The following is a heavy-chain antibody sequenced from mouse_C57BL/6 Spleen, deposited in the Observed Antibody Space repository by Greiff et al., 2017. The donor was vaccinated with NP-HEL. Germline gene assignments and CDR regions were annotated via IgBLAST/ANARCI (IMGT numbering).Heavy chain of an antibody. Sequence: VQLQQPGAELVRPGTSVKLSCKASGYTFTSYWMHWVKQSPGQGLEWIGVIDPSDSYTNYNQKFKGKATLTVDTPSSTAYMQLSSLTSEDSAVYYCAREGDYYGSSRYFDYWGQGTTLTVSS. CDR1: GYTFTSYW. J-gene: IGHJ2*01. D-gene: IGHD1-1*01. CDR3: AREGDYYGSSRYFDY. V-gene: IGHV1-59*01. CDR2: IDPSDSYT.